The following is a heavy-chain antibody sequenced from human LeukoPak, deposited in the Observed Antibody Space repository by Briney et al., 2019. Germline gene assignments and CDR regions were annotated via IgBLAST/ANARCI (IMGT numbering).Heavy chain of an antibody. V-gene: IGHV4-39*01. CDR1: GGSISGSSYY. D-gene: IGHD1-26*01. CDR2: MYYSGNT. J-gene: IGHJ5*02. Sequence: PSETLSLTCTVSGGSISGSSYYWAWIRQPPGKGLEWIGSMYYSGNTYYNPSLKSRVTISADTSKNQFSMKLSSVTAADTAVYYCGRCSSGSYNWFDPWGQGTLVTVSS. CDR3: GRCSSGSYNWFDP.